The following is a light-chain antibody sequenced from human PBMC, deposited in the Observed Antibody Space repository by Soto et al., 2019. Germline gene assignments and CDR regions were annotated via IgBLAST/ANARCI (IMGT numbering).Light chain of an antibody. CDR2: EVT. CDR3: CSYAGSSSYA. J-gene: IGLJ1*01. V-gene: IGLV2-23*02. CDR1: SSDVGSYNL. Sequence: QSALTQPASVSGSPGQSITISCTGTSSDVGSYNLVSWYQQHPGKAPKLMIYEVTKRPSGVSNRFSGSKSGNTASLTISGLQAEDAADYYCCSYAGSSSYAFGTGTKLTVL.